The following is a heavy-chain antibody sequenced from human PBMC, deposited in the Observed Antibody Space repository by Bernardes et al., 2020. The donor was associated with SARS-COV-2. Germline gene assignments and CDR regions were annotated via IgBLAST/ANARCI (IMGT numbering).Heavy chain of an antibody. CDR2: IYYSGST. CDR3: ASEAVAVTAAYYYGMDV. D-gene: IGHD6-19*01. Sequence: TLSLTCTVSGGSISSSSYYWGWIRQPPGKGLEWIGSIYYSGSTYYNPSLKSRVTISVDTSKNQFSLKLSSVTAADTAVYYCASEAVAVTAAYYYGMDVWGQGTTVTVSS. V-gene: IGHV4-39*01. J-gene: IGHJ6*02. CDR1: GGSISSSSYY.